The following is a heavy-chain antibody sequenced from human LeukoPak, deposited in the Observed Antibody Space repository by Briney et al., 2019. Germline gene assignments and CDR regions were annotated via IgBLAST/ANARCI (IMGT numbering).Heavy chain of an antibody. J-gene: IGHJ4*02. Sequence: SVKVSCKASGGTFSSYAISWVRQAPGQGLEWMGRIIPILGIANYAQKFQGRVTITADKSTSTAYMELSSLRSEDTAVYYCARDLGAAAGRASGDYWGQGTLVTVSS. CDR1: GGTFSSYA. D-gene: IGHD6-13*01. CDR3: ARDLGAAAGRASGDY. CDR2: IIPILGIA. V-gene: IGHV1-69*04.